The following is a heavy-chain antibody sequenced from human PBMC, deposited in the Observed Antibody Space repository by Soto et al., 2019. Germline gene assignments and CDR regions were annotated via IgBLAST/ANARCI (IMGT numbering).Heavy chain of an antibody. CDR1: GFISSSYA. V-gene: IGHV3-23*01. CDR2: VSGSGGYA. Sequence: GGSLRLSCATSGFISSSYAMNWVRQAPGKGLEWVSGVSGSGGYASYADSVKGRFTISRDNSKNTVFLQMNSLGAEDTAVYYCAKDAIMVSSTFNYFDYWGQGTLVTVS. CDR3: AKDAIMVSSTFNYFDY. J-gene: IGHJ4*02. D-gene: IGHD2-8*01.